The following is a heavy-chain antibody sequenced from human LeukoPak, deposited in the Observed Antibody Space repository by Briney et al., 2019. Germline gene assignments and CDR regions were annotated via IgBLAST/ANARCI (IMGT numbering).Heavy chain of an antibody. CDR1: GGSVSSSTFY. J-gene: IGHJ1*01. Sequence: SETLSLTCTVSGGSVSSSTFYWGWIRQPPGKGLEWIGNIYYSGSTYYNASLKSRVTISVDASKNQFSLKLSSVTAADTAVYYCARGQNYYDSSGYLQHWGQGTLVTVSS. V-gene: IGHV4-39*01. CDR2: IYYSGST. CDR3: ARGQNYYDSSGYLQH. D-gene: IGHD3-22*01.